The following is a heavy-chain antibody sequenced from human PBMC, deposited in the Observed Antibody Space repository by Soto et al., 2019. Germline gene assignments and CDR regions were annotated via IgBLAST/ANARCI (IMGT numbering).Heavy chain of an antibody. Sequence: ASVKVSCKASGYTFTSYAIHWVRQAPGQRLEWMGWINAGNGNTKYSQKFQGRVTITRDTSASTAYMELSSLRSEDTAVYYCARDIPLLRYFDWSNGKNDAFDIWGQGTMVTVS. CDR2: INAGNGNT. CDR1: GYTFTSYA. V-gene: IGHV1-3*01. J-gene: IGHJ3*02. D-gene: IGHD3-9*01. CDR3: ARDIPLLRYFDWSNGKNDAFDI.